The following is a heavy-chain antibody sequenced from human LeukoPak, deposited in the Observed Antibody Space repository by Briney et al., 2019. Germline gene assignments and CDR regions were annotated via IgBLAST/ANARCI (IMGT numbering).Heavy chain of an antibody. CDR2: INSNGGST. V-gene: IGHV3-64*01. CDR3: ARKAYGQDHFDY. CDR1: GFTFSSYT. Sequence: GGSLRLSCAASGFTFSSYTMNWVRQAPGKGLEYVSTINSNGGSTYYANSVKGRFTISRDNSKNTRYLQVGSLTVEDMAVYYCARKAYGQDHFDYWGQGTLVTVSS. D-gene: IGHD3-16*01. J-gene: IGHJ4*02.